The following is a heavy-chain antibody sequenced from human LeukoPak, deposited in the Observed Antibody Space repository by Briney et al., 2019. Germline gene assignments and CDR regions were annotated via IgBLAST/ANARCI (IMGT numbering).Heavy chain of an antibody. J-gene: IGHJ6*02. D-gene: IGHD6-13*01. CDR1: GYTFTDYY. V-gene: IGHV1-2*02. CDR2: INPNSGGT. Sequence: ASVKVSCTASGYTFTDYYMHWVRQAPGQGLEWMGWINPNSGGTNYAQKSQGMVTMTTDTSIRTAYMEVSRLRSDDTAVYYCARVRIGQQLDKYYYYAMDVWGQGTTVTVSS. CDR3: ARVRIGQQLDKYYYYAMDV.